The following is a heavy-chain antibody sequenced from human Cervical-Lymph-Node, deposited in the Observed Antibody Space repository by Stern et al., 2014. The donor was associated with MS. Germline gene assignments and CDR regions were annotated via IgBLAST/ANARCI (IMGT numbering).Heavy chain of an antibody. J-gene: IGHJ3*02. CDR2: VILIFDTP. V-gene: IGHV1-69*01. CDR1: GGTFSSYA. CDR3: ARGRDGYPNIDAFDI. D-gene: IGHD5-24*01. Sequence: QVQLVESGAEVKKPGSSVKVSCKASGGTFSSYAISWVRQAPGQGLEWMGGVILIFDTPNYAQKFQGRVTITTEESTRTVYRELSSLRSEDTAMYYCARGRDGYPNIDAFDIWGQGTLVTVSS.